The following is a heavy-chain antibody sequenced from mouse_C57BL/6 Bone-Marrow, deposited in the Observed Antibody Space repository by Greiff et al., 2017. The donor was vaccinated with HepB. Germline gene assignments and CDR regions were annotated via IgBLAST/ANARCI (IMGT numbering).Heavy chain of an antibody. CDR1: GYTFTSYW. J-gene: IGHJ3*01. CDR2: IYPGSGST. V-gene: IGHV1-55*01. D-gene: IGHD5-1*01. CDR3: ARWMSTDGGAWFAY. Sequence: QVQLQQPGAELVKPGASVKMSCKASGYTFTSYWITWVKQRPGQGLEWIGDIYPGSGSTNYNEKFKSKATLTVDTSSSTAYMQLSSLTSEDSAVYYCARWMSTDGGAWFAYWGQGTLVTVSA.